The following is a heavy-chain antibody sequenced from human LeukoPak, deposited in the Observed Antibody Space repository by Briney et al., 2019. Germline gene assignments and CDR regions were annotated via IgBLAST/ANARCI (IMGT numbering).Heavy chain of an antibody. CDR2: ISYDGSNK. CDR1: GFTFSSYA. V-gene: IGHV3-30*04. D-gene: IGHD2/OR15-2a*01. CDR3: ARGTFQYYFDY. Sequence: GGSLRLSCAASGFTFSSYAMHWVRQAPGKGLEWVAVISYDGSNKYYADSVKGRFTISRDNSKNTLYLQMNSLRAEDTAVYYCARGTFQYYFDYWGQGTLVTVSS. J-gene: IGHJ4*02.